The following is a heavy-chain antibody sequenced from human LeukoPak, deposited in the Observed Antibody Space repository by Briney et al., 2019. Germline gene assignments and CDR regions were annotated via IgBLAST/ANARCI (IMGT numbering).Heavy chain of an antibody. Sequence: GGSLRLSCAASGFTFSDYYMSWIRQAPGKGLEWVSYISSSGSTIYYADSVKGRFTISRDNAKNSLYLQMNSLRAEDTAVYYCAKLVVPAAMRAFDIWGQGTMATVSS. CDR3: AKLVVPAAMRAFDI. CDR2: ISSSGSTI. V-gene: IGHV3-11*04. D-gene: IGHD2-2*01. CDR1: GFTFSDYY. J-gene: IGHJ3*02.